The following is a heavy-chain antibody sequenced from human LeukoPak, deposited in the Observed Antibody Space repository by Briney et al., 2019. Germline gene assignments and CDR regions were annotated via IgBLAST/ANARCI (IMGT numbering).Heavy chain of an antibody. D-gene: IGHD3-22*01. J-gene: IGHJ4*02. CDR2: INHSGST. CDR3: ARGRIRYYDSSGYYYHY. Sequence: PSETLSLTCAVYGGSFSGYYWSWIRQPPGKGLEWIGEINHSGSTNYNPSLKSRVTISVDTSKNQFSLKLSSVTAADTAVYYCARGRIRYYDSSGYYYHYWGQGTLVTVSS. CDR1: GGSFSGYY. V-gene: IGHV4-34*01.